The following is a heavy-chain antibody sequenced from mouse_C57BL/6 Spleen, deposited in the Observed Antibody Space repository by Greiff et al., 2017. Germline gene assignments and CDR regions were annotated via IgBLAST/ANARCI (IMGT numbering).Heavy chain of an antibody. D-gene: IGHD1-1*01. Sequence: QVQLQQPGAELVRPGSSVKLSCKASGYTFTSYWMHWVKQRPIQGLEWIGNIDPSDSETHYNQKFKNKATLTVDKSSSTAYMQLSSLTSEDSAVYYCARCGTVARDWYFDVWGTGTTVTVSS. J-gene: IGHJ1*03. CDR2: IDPSDSET. CDR1: GYTFTSYW. CDR3: ARCGTVARDWYFDV. V-gene: IGHV1-52*01.